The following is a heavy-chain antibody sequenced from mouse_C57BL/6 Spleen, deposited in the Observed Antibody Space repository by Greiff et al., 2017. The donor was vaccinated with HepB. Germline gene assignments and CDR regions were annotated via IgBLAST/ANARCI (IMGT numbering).Heavy chain of an antibody. CDR1: GFTFSSYA. J-gene: IGHJ2*01. V-gene: IGHV5-4*01. CDR3: ARDGWLLPFDY. Sequence: EVKLMESGGGLVKPGGSLKLSCAASGFTFSSYAMSWVRQTPEKRLEWVATISDGGSYTYYPDNVKGRFTISRDNAKNNLYLQMSHLKSEDTAMYYCARDGWLLPFDYWGQGTTLTVSS. CDR2: ISDGGSYT. D-gene: IGHD2-3*01.